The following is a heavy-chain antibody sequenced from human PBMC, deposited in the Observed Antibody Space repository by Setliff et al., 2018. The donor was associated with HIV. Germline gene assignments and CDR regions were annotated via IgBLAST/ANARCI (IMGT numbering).Heavy chain of an antibody. CDR2: VNPYSGNT. V-gene: IGHV1-8*01. Sequence: ASVKVSCKTSGTTYTSYDINWVRQATGHGLEWMGWVNPYSGNTGYAQKFQGRVTMTRETSTSTAYLELSNLRAEDTAVYYCVRGIYDSSGFWYPHGDSWGQGTLVTVS. CDR3: VRGIYDSSGFWYPHGDS. CDR1: GTTYTSYD. J-gene: IGHJ5*01. D-gene: IGHD3-22*01.